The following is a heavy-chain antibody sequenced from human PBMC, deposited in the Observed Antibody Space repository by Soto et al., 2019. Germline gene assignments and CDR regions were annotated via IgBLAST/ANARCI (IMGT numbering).Heavy chain of an antibody. Sequence: GGSLRLSCAASGFTFSSYWMHCVRQAPGKGLVWVSRINSDGSSTSYADSVKGRFTISRDNAKNTLYLQMNSLRAEDTAVYYCARDFWYSSGWYGNFQHWARAPWSPSPQ. CDR3: ARDFWYSSGWYGNFQH. J-gene: IGHJ1*01. CDR2: INSDGSST. D-gene: IGHD6-19*01. V-gene: IGHV3-74*01. CDR1: GFTFSSYW.